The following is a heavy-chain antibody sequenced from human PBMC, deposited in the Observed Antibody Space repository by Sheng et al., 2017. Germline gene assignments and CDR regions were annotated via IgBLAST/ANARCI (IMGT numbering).Heavy chain of an antibody. Sequence: EVQLVESGGGLVQPGGSLRLSCAASGFTFSSYWMSWVRQAPGKGLEWVANIKQDGSEKYYVDSVKGRFTISRDNAKNSLYLQMNSLRAEDTAVYYCAREARVLLWFGPQHGPGVDAFDIWGQGT. CDR2: IKQDGSEK. CDR3: AREARVLLWFGPQHGPGVDAFDI. D-gene: IGHD3-10*01. CDR1: GFTFSSYW. J-gene: IGHJ3*02. V-gene: IGHV3-7*01.